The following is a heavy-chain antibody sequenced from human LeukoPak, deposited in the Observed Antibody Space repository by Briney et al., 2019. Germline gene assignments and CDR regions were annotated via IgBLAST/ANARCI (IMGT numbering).Heavy chain of an antibody. Sequence: PSETLSLTCAVSGGSISSNSYYWGWIRQPPGKGLEWIGSIYYSGSTYYNPSLKSRVTISVDTSKNQFSLKLSSVTAADTAVYYCASEYYYDSSGGTGEYDYWGQGTLVTVSS. J-gene: IGHJ4*02. CDR3: ASEYYYDSSGGTGEYDY. V-gene: IGHV4-39*01. CDR1: GGSISSNSYY. CDR2: IYYSGST. D-gene: IGHD3-22*01.